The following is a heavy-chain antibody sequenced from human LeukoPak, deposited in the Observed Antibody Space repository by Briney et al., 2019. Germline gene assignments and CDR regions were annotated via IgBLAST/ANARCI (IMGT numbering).Heavy chain of an antibody. CDR1: GFTFSSYE. CDR3: ARSGSGWYRHYFDY. Sequence: PGGSLRLSCAASGFTFSSYEMNWVRQAPGKGLEWVSYISSSGSTIYYADSVKGRFTISRDNAKNSLYLQMNSLRAEDTAVYYCARSGSGWYRHYFDYWGQGTLVTVSS. V-gene: IGHV3-48*03. CDR2: ISSSGSTI. J-gene: IGHJ4*02. D-gene: IGHD6-19*01.